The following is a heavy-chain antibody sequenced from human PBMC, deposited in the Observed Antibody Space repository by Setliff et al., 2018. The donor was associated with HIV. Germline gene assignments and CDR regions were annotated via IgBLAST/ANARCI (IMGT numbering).Heavy chain of an antibody. CDR3: ARHEGYNDFLTGYFRYKWYDP. CDR1: GGSIASSTHY. Sequence: SSETLSLTCTVSGGSIASSTHYWAWIRQPPGKGLEWIGSVYYNGATDHNPSLKSRVTISVDTSNQQFSLKLSSVTAADTAVYYCARHEGYNDFLTGYFRYKWYDPWGQGTLVTVS. V-gene: IGHV4-39*01. J-gene: IGHJ5*02. D-gene: IGHD3-9*01. CDR2: VYYNGAT.